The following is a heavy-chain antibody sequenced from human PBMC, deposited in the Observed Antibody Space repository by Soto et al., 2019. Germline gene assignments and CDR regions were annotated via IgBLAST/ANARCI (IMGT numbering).Heavy chain of an antibody. Sequence: SETLSLTCTVSGGSISSGGYYWSWIRQHPGKGLEWIGYIYYSGSTYYNPSLKSRVTISVDTSKNQFSLKLSSVTAADTAVYYCARVGYYVTLYYFDYWGQGTLVTVSS. D-gene: IGHD1-26*01. CDR3: ARVGYYVTLYYFDY. CDR1: GGSISSGGYY. J-gene: IGHJ4*02. CDR2: IYYSGST. V-gene: IGHV4-31*03.